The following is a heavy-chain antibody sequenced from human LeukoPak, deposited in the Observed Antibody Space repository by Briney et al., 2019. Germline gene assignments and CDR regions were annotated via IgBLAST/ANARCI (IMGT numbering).Heavy chain of an antibody. D-gene: IGHD6-13*01. Sequence: SETLSLTCTVSGGSISSSSYYWGWIHQPPGKGLEWIGSIYYSGSTYYNPSLKSRVTISVDTSKNQFSLKLSSVTAADTAVYYCARSAFLVTAPGLYYFDYWGQGTLVAVSS. CDR3: ARSAFLVTAPGLYYFDY. V-gene: IGHV4-39*01. CDR1: GGSISSSSYY. CDR2: IYYSGST. J-gene: IGHJ4*02.